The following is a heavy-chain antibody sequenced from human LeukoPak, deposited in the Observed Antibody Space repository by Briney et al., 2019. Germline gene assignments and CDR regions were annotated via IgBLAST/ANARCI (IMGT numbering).Heavy chain of an antibody. Sequence: SETLSLTCAVSSVSTSGYYWSWVRQPPGKGVEWLGYIYYSGSTNYNPSLARRVPISVDPSNNHISLRLSSLTAADTAVYYCATLVRGKSRYYFDYWGQGSLVTVSS. CDR2: IYYSGST. J-gene: IGHJ4*02. D-gene: IGHD3-10*01. CDR1: SVSTSGYY. V-gene: IGHV4-59*01. CDR3: ATLVRGKSRYYFDY.